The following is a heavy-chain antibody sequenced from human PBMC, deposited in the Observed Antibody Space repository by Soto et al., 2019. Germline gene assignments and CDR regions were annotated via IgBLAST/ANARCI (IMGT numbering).Heavy chain of an antibody. CDR1: GFSLSTYG. CDR2: VSGGSGTT. J-gene: IGHJ4*02. V-gene: IGHV3-23*01. Sequence: EVQLLESGGGLVQPGGSLRLSCTASGFSLSTYGVTWVRQAPGKGLEWVSGVSGGSGTTHYADSVKGRFTITTDNSANTAYLQMNSLRVADTAVYYCAKWNGYGDHWGQGTLVTVS. CDR3: AKWNGYGDH. D-gene: IGHD1-1*01.